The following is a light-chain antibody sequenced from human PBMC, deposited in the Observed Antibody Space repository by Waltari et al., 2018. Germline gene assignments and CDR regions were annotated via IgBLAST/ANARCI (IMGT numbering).Light chain of an antibody. Sequence: DIQMTQSPSSLSASVGDRVTITCRTSQSIDIYLHWYQQKAGKAPRLLIYAATHLQNGVPSRFIGSRSETDFTLTISSLQPEDFATYYGQQSYSTLWTFGQGTVVELK. V-gene: IGKV1-39*01. CDR1: QSIDIY. CDR2: AAT. CDR3: QQSYSTLWT. J-gene: IGKJ1*01.